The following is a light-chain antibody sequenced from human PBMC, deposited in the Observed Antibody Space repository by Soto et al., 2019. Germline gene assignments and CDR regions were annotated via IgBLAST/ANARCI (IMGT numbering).Light chain of an antibody. CDR3: QQTYKTLRMYT. J-gene: IGKJ2*01. V-gene: IGKV1-39*01. Sequence: DIQMTQSPSSLSASVGDRVTITCRASQNIIFYLNWYQLKPGKAPKLLIYAASNLQSGVPSRFSGSGSGTEFTLTISSLQPEDFATYYCQQTYKTLRMYTFGQGTKLEI. CDR1: QNIIFY. CDR2: AAS.